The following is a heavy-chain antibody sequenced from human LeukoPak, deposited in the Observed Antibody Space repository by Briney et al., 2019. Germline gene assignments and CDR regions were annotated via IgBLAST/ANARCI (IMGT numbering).Heavy chain of an antibody. V-gene: IGHV1-2*02. J-gene: IGHJ6*03. D-gene: IGHD6-19*01. CDR2: INPNSGGT. CDR3: ARGNWLIPYYYYMDV. CDR1: GYTFTGYY. Sequence: GASVKVSCKASGYTFTGYYMHWVRQAPGQGLEWMGWINPNSGGTNYAQKFQGRVTMTRDTSISTAYMELSRLRSDDTAVYYCARGNWLIPYYYYMDVWGKGTTVTVSS.